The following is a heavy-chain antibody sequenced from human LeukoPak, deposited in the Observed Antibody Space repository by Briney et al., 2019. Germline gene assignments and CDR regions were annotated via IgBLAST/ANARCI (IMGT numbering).Heavy chain of an antibody. D-gene: IGHD1-26*01. V-gene: IGHV4-59*01. CDR2: IYYSGST. CDR3: ARGRAATPFDY. CDR1: GGTIRSYY. Sequence: PSETLSLTCTVSGGTIRSYYWNWIRQPPGKGLEWIGYIYYSGSTKHKPSLKSRVTISVDTSKNQFSLKLSSVTAADTAVYYCARGRAATPFDYWGQGTLVTVSS. J-gene: IGHJ4*02.